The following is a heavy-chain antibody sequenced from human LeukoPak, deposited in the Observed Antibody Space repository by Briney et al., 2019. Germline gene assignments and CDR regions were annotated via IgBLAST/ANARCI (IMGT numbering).Heavy chain of an antibody. D-gene: IGHD6-13*01. Sequence: GGSLRLSCAASGFTFDDYAMHWVRQAPGKGLEWVSGISWNSGSIGDADSVKGRFTISRDNAKNSLYLQMNSLRAEDTALYYCAKGAALDYWGQGTLVTVSS. CDR1: GFTFDDYA. J-gene: IGHJ4*02. CDR3: AKGAALDY. CDR2: ISWNSGSI. V-gene: IGHV3-9*01.